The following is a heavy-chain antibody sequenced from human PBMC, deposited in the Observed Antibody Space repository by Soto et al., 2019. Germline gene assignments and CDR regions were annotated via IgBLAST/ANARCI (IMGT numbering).Heavy chain of an antibody. V-gene: IGHV3-33*01. D-gene: IGHD1-20*01. J-gene: IGHJ6*02. CDR3: ATNNTPGGMDV. CDR1: GFTFSNYG. CDR2: IWYDGSNK. Sequence: GGSLRLSCAASGFTFSNYGMHWVRQAPGKGLEWVAVIWYDGSNKYYADPVKGRFTISRDNSKNTLYLQINSLRAEDTAVYYCATNNTPGGMDVWGQGTTVTVSS.